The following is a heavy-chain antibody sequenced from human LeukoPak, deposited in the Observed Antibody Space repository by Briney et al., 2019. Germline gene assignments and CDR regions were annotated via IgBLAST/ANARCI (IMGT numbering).Heavy chain of an antibody. Sequence: ASVKVSCKASGYTFTGYYMHWVRQAPGQGLEWMGWINPNSGGTNYAQKFQGWVTMTRDTSISTAYMELSRLRSDDTAVYYCARESTLQSYYDFWSGVNNGFDPWGQGTLVTVSS. D-gene: IGHD3-3*01. V-gene: IGHV1-2*04. CDR3: ARESTLQSYYDFWSGVNNGFDP. J-gene: IGHJ5*02. CDR1: GYTFTGYY. CDR2: INPNSGGT.